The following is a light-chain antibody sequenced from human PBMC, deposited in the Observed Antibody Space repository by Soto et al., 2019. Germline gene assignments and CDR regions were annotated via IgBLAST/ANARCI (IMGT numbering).Light chain of an antibody. CDR3: QQYSTYPLT. V-gene: IGKV1-17*03. J-gene: IGKJ4*01. Sequence: DIQMTQSPSAMSASVGDRVTITCRASQGVMTYLAWFQQKPGKVPKRLIYSASSLQSGVPSRFSGNGSGTEFTLTISSLQPDDFATYYCQQYSTYPLTFGGGTKV. CDR1: QGVMTY. CDR2: SAS.